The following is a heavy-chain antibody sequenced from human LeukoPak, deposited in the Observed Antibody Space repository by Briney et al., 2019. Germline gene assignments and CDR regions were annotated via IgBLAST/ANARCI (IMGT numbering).Heavy chain of an antibody. V-gene: IGHV4-59*01. D-gene: IGHD3-16*01. J-gene: IGHJ4*02. CDR2: IYYSGST. CDR3: ARGGLYYFDY. CDR1: GGSFSGYY. Sequence: SETLSLTCAVYGGSFSGYYWSWIRQPPGKGLEWIGYIYYSGSTNYNPSLKSRDTISVDTSKNQFSLKLSSVTAADTAVYYCARGGLYYFDYWGQGTLVTVSS.